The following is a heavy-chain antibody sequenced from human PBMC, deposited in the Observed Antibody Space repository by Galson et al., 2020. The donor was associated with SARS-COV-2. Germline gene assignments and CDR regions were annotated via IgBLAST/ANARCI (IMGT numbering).Heavy chain of an antibody. CDR3: ARNYGYWTPFDY. J-gene: IGHJ4*02. Sequence: SGPTLVKPTQTLTLTCTFSGFSLSTSGMRVSWIRQPPGKALEWLARIDWDDDKFYSTSLKTRLTISKDTSKNQVVLTMTNMDPVDTATYYCARNYGYWTPFDYWGQGTRVSVSA. CDR1: GFSLSTSGMR. CDR2: IDWDDDK. V-gene: IGHV2-70*04. D-gene: IGHD4-17*01.